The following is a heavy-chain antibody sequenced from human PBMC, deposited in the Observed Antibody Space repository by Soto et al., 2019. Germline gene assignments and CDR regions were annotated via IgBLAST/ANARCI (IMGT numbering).Heavy chain of an antibody. Sequence: WETLSLTCTVSGASISSYYWSWIRQSPQKGLECIGYVHYGGSTNYRPSLKSRVTMSVDRAKNQFSLKLTSVTAADTAVYYCARDNGSGSYRGTYVDWGQGILVTVSS. CDR3: ARDNGSGSYRGTYVD. CDR1: GASISSYY. V-gene: IGHV4-59*12. J-gene: IGHJ4*02. D-gene: IGHD3-10*01. CDR2: VHYGGST.